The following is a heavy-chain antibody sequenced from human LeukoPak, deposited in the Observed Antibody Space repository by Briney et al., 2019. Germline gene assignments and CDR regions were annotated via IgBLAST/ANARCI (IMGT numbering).Heavy chain of an antibody. CDR3: ARVEYRLLAIDY. D-gene: IGHD2-2*01. CDR1: GFTFSSYA. Sequence: GGSLRLSCAASGFTFSSYAMHWVRQAPGKGLEWVAVISYDGSNKYYADSVKGRFTISRDNSKSTLYLQMNSLRAEDTAVYYCARVEYRLLAIDYWGQGTLVTVSS. CDR2: ISYDGSNK. V-gene: IGHV3-30-3*01. J-gene: IGHJ4*02.